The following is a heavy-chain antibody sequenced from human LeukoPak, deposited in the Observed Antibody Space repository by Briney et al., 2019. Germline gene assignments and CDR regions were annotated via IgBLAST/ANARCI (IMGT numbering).Heavy chain of an antibody. CDR1: GFSFTSYG. CDR3: ARVSESGNSDY. D-gene: IGHD4-23*01. CDR2: IWYDGTNK. V-gene: IGHV3-33*01. Sequence: GGSLRLSCAASGFSFTSYGMHWVRQAPGKGLEWVAVIWYDGTNKYYADSVKGRFTISRDTSNNMLYLQMNSLRAEDTVVYYCARVSESGNSDYWGQGTLVTVSS. J-gene: IGHJ4*02.